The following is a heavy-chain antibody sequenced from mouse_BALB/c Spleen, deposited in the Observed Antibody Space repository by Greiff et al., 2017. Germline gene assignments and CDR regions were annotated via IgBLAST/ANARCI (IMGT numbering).Heavy chain of an antibody. CDR2: IYPGDGDT. D-gene: IGHD2-1*01. J-gene: IGHJ4*01. CDR1: GYAFSSYW. CDR3: ARETYGNYLAMDY. Sequence: VQGVESGAELVRPGSSVKISCKASGYAFSSYWMNWVKQRPGQGLEWIGQIYPGDGDTNYNGKFKGKATLTADKSSSTAYMQLSSLTSEDSAVYFCARETYGNYLAMDYWGQGTSVTVSS. V-gene: IGHV1-80*01.